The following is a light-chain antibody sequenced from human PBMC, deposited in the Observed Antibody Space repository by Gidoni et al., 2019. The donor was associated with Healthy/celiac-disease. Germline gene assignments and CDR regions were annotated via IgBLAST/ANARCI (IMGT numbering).Light chain of an antibody. V-gene: IGLV1-47*01. CDR2: RNN. CDR1: SSNIGSNY. J-gene: IGLJ3*02. Sequence: QSVLTQPPSASGTPGQRVTISCSGSSSNIGSNYVYWYQQLPGTAPKLLIYRNNQRPSGVPDRFSGSKSGTSASLAISGLRSEDEADYYCAAVDDSLSAGVFGGGTKLTVL. CDR3: AAVDDSLSAGV.